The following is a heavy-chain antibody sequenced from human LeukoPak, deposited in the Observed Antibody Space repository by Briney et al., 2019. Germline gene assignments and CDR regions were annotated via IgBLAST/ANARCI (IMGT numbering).Heavy chain of an antibody. CDR1: GGSISSFY. CDR2: IYSSGST. CDR3: ARYRGAAADPNRGEFDY. D-gene: IGHD6-13*01. V-gene: IGHV4-4*07. J-gene: IGHJ4*02. Sequence: SETLSLTCSLSGGSISSFYWSWIRQPAGKGLEWIGRIYSSGSTNYNPSLKSRVTISVDTSKNQFSLKLSSVTAADTAVYYCARYRGAAADPNRGEFDYWGQGTLVTVSS.